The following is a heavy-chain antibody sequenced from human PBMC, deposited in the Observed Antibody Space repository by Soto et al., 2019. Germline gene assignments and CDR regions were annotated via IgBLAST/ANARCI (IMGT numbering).Heavy chain of an antibody. CDR1: GGSISSSSYY. CDR2: IYYSGST. Sequence: QLQLQESGPGLVKPSETLSLTCTVSGGSISSSSYYWGWIRQPPGKGLEWIGSIYYSGSTYYNPSLKSRVTFSVDTSKNQFSLKLSSVTAADTAVYYCARHSGAAAGTGEIDYWGQGTLVTVSS. J-gene: IGHJ4*02. V-gene: IGHV4-39*01. D-gene: IGHD6-13*01. CDR3: ARHSGAAAGTGEIDY.